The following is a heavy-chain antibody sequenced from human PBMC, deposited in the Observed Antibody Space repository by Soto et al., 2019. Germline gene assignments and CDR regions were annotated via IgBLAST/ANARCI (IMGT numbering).Heavy chain of an antibody. V-gene: IGHV5-51*01. CDR3: ARQINTYYYDSSGYRELYAFDI. CDR1: GYSFTSYW. D-gene: IGHD3-22*01. CDR2: IYTGDSDS. Sequence: PGESPKISCKGSGYSFTSYWIGWVRQMPGKGLEWMGIIYTGDSDSNYSPSFQGHVTISADKAISTAYMQWSSLKASDTAMYYCARQINTYYYDSSGYRELYAFDIWGQGTMVTVSS. J-gene: IGHJ3*02.